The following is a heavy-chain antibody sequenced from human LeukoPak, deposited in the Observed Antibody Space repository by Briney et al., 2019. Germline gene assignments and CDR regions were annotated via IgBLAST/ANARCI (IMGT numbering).Heavy chain of an antibody. V-gene: IGHV1-69*04. CDR1: GGTFSSNV. J-gene: IGHJ4*02. Sequence: ASVKVSCKASGGTFSSNVISWVRQAPGQGLEWMGRIIPIIGTPDYAQKFQGRVTITAAKSTNTAYMELASLKSEDTAVYYCARAGGSTWYVSLYYWGQGTLVTVSS. CDR3: ARAGGSTWYVSLYY. CDR2: IIPIIGTP. D-gene: IGHD6-13*01.